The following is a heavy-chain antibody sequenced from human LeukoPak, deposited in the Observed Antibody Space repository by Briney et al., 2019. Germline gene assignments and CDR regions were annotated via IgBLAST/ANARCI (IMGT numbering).Heavy chain of an antibody. J-gene: IGHJ4*02. D-gene: IGHD3-22*01. CDR1: GFSFDAYT. CDR2: INSDGSST. CDR3: ASQYYYDSSGYYREHDY. Sequence: GGSLRLSCAASGFSFDAYTMHWVRQAPGKGLVWVSRINSDGSSTSYADSVKGRFTISRDNAKNTLYLQMNSLRAEDTAVYYCASQYYYDSSGYYREHDYWGQGTLVTVSS. V-gene: IGHV3-74*01.